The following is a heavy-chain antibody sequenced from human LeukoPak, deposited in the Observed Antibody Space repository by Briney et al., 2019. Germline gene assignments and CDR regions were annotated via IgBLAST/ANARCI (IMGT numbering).Heavy chain of an antibody. CDR1: GGTFSSYA. D-gene: IGHD2/OR15-2a*01. J-gene: IGHJ6*02. V-gene: IGHV1-69*04. CDR2: IIPILGIA. Sequence: GASVKVSCKASGGTFSSYAISWVRQAPGQGLEWMGRIIPILGIANYAQKFQGRVTITADKSTSTAYMELSSLRSEDTAVYYCARDGDAGTFPMYYYYGMDVWGQGTTVTVSS. CDR3: ARDGDAGTFPMYYYYGMDV.